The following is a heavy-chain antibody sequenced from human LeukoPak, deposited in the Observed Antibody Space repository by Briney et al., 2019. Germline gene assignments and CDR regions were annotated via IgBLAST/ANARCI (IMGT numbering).Heavy chain of an antibody. V-gene: IGHV4-34*01. CDR2: INHSGST. D-gene: IGHD1-26*01. Sequence: SETLSLTCAVYGGSFSGYYWSWIRQPPGKGLEWNGEINHSGSTNYNPSLKSRVTISVDTSKNQFSLKLSSVTAADTAVYYCARAEEVGAATFDYWGQGTLVTVSS. J-gene: IGHJ4*02. CDR1: GGSFSGYY. CDR3: ARAEEVGAATFDY.